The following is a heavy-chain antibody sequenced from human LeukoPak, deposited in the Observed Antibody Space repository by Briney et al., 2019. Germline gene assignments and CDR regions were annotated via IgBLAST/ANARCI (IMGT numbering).Heavy chain of an antibody. CDR1: GGSISSYY. Sequence: SETLSLTCTGSGGSISSYYWSWIRQPPGKGLEWIGYIYNSGSTNYNHSLKSRVTISEDMSNNQFSLKLSSVTAADTAVYYCARALRLWGGNSGIAFDIWGQGTMVTVSS. V-gene: IGHV4-59*01. D-gene: IGHD4-23*01. CDR2: IYNSGST. CDR3: ARALRLWGGNSGIAFDI. J-gene: IGHJ3*02.